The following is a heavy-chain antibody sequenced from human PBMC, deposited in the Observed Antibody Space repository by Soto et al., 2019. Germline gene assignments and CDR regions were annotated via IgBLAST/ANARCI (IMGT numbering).Heavy chain of an antibody. J-gene: IGHJ4*02. V-gene: IGHV1-18*04. D-gene: IGHD3-16*02. CDR1: GYTFTSYG. Sequence: QVQLVQSGAEVKKPGASVKVSCKASGYTFTSYGISWVRQAPGQGLEWMGWFSAYNGNTNYAHKLQSRVTMTTVTYTSTAYMELRCLRSADTAVYYCARHQNDCVWGSYRFRGYSIDYWGQATLVTV. CDR3: ARHQNDCVWGSYRFRGYSIDY. CDR2: FSAYNGNT.